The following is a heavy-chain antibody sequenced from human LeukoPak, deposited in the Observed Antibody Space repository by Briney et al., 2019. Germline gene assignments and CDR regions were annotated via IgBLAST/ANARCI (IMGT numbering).Heavy chain of an antibody. CDR3: ASHSNGYYYYMDV. CDR2: TRNKANSYTT. J-gene: IGHJ6*03. CDR1: GFTFSDHY. Sequence: SLRLSCAASGFTFSDHYMDWVRQAPGKGLEWVGRTRNKANSYTTEYAASVKGRFTISRDDSKNSLYLQMNSLKTEDTAVYYCASHSNGYYYYMDVWGKGTTVTVSS. V-gene: IGHV3-72*01. D-gene: IGHD4-11*01.